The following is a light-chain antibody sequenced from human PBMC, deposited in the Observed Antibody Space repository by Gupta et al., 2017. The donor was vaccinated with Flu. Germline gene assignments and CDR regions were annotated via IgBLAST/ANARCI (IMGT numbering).Light chain of an antibody. V-gene: IGKV1-27*01. Sequence: GDRVTITCRASQGSSDYLAWYQQKPGKVPKLLIYASSTLQSGVPSRFRGSGSGTDFTLTISSLQPEDVATYYCQNYNSAPFTFGPGTTVDLK. CDR3: QNYNSAPFT. CDR1: QGSSDY. J-gene: IGKJ3*01. CDR2: ASS.